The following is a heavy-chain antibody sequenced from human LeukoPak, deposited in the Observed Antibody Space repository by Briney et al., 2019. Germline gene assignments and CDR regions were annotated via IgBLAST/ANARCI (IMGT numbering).Heavy chain of an antibody. V-gene: IGHV3-30*02. J-gene: IGHJ4*02. Sequence: GGSLRLSCAASGFTFSNSGMYWVRQAPGKGLEWVAFIRDDGSNKYYPDSAKGRFTISRDNSKNTLYLQMNSLRAEDTAVYYCAKLGAPAPQKRSDSDYWGQGTLVTVSS. D-gene: IGHD3-16*01. CDR2: IRDDGSNK. CDR1: GFTFSNSG. CDR3: AKLGAPAPQKRSDSDY.